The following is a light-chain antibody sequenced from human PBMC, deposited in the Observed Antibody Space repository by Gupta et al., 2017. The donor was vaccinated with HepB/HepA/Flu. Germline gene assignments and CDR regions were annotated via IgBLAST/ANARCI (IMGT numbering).Light chain of an antibody. CDR2: EDN. V-gene: IGLV1-51*02. Sequence: SVLTQPPPVSAALGQEVTIACSGSSSNIGNNYVSWYQQLPGSAPKLLIYEDNKRPSGIPDRFSCSKSGTSATLGITVLQTGDEADYYCGTWYSSLSAAVFGGGTELTVL. CDR1: SSNIGNNY. CDR3: GTWYSSLSAAV. J-gene: IGLJ2*01.